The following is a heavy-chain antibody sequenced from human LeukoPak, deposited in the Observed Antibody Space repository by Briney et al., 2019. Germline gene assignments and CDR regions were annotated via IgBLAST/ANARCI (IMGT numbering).Heavy chain of an antibody. Sequence: SETLSLTCSVSGGSISRYYWSWIRQPAGKGLEWTGRIYSSGTTYYNPSLKSRVTMSVDTSKNQFSLELSSVTAADTAVYYCARGGSAAAAVFDYWGQGTLVTVFS. CDR2: IYSSGTT. D-gene: IGHD6-13*01. CDR3: ARGGSAAAAVFDY. V-gene: IGHV4-4*07. CDR1: GGSISRYY. J-gene: IGHJ4*02.